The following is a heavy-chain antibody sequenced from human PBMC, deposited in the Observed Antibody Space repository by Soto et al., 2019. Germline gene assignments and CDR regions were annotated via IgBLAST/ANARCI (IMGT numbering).Heavy chain of an antibody. Sequence: PGGSLRLSCAASGFTVSRIFMTWVRQAPGKGLQWVAVISSDGSTYYADSVKGRFTISRDNSKNTLYLEMNSLRAEDTAVYYCARDTFGGAYDFLHGGQGTLVTVPQ. V-gene: IGHV3-66*01. J-gene: IGHJ4*02. D-gene: IGHD3-3*01. CDR2: ISSDGST. CDR1: GFTVSRIF. CDR3: ARDTFGGAYDFLH.